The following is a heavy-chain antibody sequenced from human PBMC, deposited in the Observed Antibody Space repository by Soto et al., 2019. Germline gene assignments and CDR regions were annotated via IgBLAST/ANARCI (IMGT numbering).Heavy chain of an antibody. CDR2: VYYSGST. Sequence: SETLSLTCTVSGGSISSYYWSWIRQPPGKGLEWIGYVYYSGSTNYNPSLRSRVTISVDTSKNQLSLKLSSVTAADMAVYYCARADSSSWQDWGQGTLVTVSS. CDR1: GGSISSYY. D-gene: IGHD6-13*01. J-gene: IGHJ4*02. CDR3: ARADSSSWQD. V-gene: IGHV4-59*01.